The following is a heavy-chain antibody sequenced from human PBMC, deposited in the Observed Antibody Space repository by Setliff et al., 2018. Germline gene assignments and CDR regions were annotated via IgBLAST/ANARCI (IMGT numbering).Heavy chain of an antibody. D-gene: IGHD2-2*01. V-gene: IGHV1-46*01. Sequence: ASVKVSCKASGYTLTKYYMHWVRQAPGQGLEWMGIINPSGGLTRYAQKFQGRVTMTRDTSTSTVNMEVSSLRSEDTAVYFCARFGGSCSSSSCCASDLWGQGTMVTVSS. CDR3: ARFGGSCSSSSCCASDL. CDR2: INPSGGLT. CDR1: GYTLTKYY. J-gene: IGHJ3*01.